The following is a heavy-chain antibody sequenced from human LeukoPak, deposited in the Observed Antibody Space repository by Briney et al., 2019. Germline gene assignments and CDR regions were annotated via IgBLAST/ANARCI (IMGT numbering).Heavy chain of an antibody. CDR1: GGTFSSYA. CDR3: ARRLNYDYGDYGGLDY. V-gene: IGHV1-69*04. CDR2: IIPILGIA. D-gene: IGHD4-17*01. Sequence: SVKVSCKASGGTFSSYAISWVRQAPGQGLEWMGRIIPILGIANYAQKLQGRVTITADKSTSTAYMELSSLRSEDTAVYYCARRLNYDYGDYGGLDYWGQGTLVTVSS. J-gene: IGHJ4*02.